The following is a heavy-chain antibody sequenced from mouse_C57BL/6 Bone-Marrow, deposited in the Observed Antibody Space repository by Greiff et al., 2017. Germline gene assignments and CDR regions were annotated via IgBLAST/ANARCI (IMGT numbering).Heavy chain of an antibody. CDR1: GYTFTSYW. CDR3: AKEIYYDYEGTWFAY. Sequence: QVQLQQPGAELVRPGTSVKLSCKASGYTFTSYWMHWVKQRPGQGLEWIGVIDPSDSYTNYNQKFKGKATLTVDTSSSTAYMQLSSLTADDSAVYYCAKEIYYDYEGTWFAYWGQGTLVTVSA. V-gene: IGHV1-59*01. J-gene: IGHJ3*01. D-gene: IGHD2-4*01. CDR2: IDPSDSYT.